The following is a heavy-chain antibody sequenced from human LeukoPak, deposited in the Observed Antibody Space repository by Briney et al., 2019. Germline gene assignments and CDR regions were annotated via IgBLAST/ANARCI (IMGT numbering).Heavy chain of an antibody. Sequence: PGGSLRLSCAASGFTFSSLWMSWVRQAPGKGLEWVANINEGGSAAYYADSVRGRFTISRDNAKNSLHLQMNNLRAEDTAVYYCAGDWEHSRDYWGQGTLVTVSS. CDR3: AGDWEHSRDY. V-gene: IGHV3-7*01. J-gene: IGHJ4*02. CDR1: GFTFSSLW. CDR2: INEGGSAA. D-gene: IGHD3-22*01.